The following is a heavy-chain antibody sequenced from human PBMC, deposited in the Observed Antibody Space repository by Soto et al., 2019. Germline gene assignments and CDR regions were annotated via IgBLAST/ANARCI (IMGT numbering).Heavy chain of an antibody. Sequence: PSETLSLTCAVYGGSFSGYYWSWIRQPPGKGLEWIGEINHSGSTNYNPSLKSRVTISVDTSKNQFSLKLSSVTAADTAVYYCARLSGWYAYMDYWGQGTLVT. CDR1: GGSFSGYY. CDR3: ARLSGWYAYMDY. CDR2: INHSGST. D-gene: IGHD6-19*01. V-gene: IGHV4-34*01. J-gene: IGHJ4*02.